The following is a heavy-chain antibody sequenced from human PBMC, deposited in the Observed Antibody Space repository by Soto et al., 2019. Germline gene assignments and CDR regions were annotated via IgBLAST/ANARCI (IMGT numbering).Heavy chain of an antibody. V-gene: IGHV3-23*01. CDR3: AKDLGEMATIRLV. J-gene: IGHJ4*02. D-gene: IGHD5-12*01. CDR2: ISGSGGST. Sequence: EVQRLESGGGLVQTGGSLRLSCEDSGFNLRSYAMRWVRKSPGKWLEWVSAISGSGGSTYYADSVKGRFTISRDNSKNTLYLQMNSLTADDPAVYYCAKDLGEMATIRLVWGQGTLVTVSS. CDR1: GFNLRSYA.